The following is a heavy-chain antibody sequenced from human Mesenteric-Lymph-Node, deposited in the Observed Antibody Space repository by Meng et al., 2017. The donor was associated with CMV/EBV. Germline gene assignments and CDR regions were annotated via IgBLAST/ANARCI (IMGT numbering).Heavy chain of an antibody. CDR1: GLTLNSYA. Sequence: GESLKISCGASGLTLNSYAMTWVRQAPGKGLEWVSSISSSSSYIYYADSVKGRFTISRDNAKNSLYLQMNSLRAEDTAVYYCAIVVPALYYWGQGTLVTVSS. D-gene: IGHD2-2*01. J-gene: IGHJ4*02. CDR3: AIVVPALYY. CDR2: ISSSSSYI. V-gene: IGHV3-21*01.